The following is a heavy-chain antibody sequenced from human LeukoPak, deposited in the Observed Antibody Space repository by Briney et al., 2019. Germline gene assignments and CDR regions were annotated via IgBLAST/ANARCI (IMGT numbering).Heavy chain of an antibody. CDR2: XSAYNGNT. Sequence: ASVKVSCKASGYTFTSYGISWVRQAPGQGLEXXXXXSAYNGNTNYAQKLQGRVTMTTDTSTSTAYMELRSLRSDDTAVYYCARSTTGIAAAGTYPYYFDYWGQGTLVTVSS. CDR3: ARSTTGIAAAGTYPYYFDY. V-gene: IGHV1-18*04. J-gene: IGHJ4*02. CDR1: GYTFTSYG. D-gene: IGHD6-13*01.